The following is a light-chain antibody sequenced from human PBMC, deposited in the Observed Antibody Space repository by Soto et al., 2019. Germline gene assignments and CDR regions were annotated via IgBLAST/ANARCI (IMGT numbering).Light chain of an antibody. CDR2: KAS. Sequence: DIQMTQSPSTLSASVGDRVTITCRASQSISYWLAWYQHKPGKAPNLLIYKASTLESGVPSRFSGSGSGTEFTLTISSLQPDDFATYYCQQYNIYWTFGQGTKVEIK. CDR3: QQYNIYWT. V-gene: IGKV1-5*03. CDR1: QSISYW. J-gene: IGKJ1*01.